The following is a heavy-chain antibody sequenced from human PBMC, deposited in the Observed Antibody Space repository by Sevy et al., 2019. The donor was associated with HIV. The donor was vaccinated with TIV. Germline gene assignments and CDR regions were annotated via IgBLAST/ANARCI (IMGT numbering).Heavy chain of an antibody. Sequence: SETLSLTCTVSGGSISSSSYYWGWIRQPSGKGREWIGSIYYSGSTYYNPSLKSRVTISVDTSKNQFSLKLSSVTAADTAVYYCARRHVGRGVPFDYWGQGTLVTVSS. J-gene: IGHJ4*02. V-gene: IGHV4-39*01. CDR3: ARRHVGRGVPFDY. D-gene: IGHD3-10*01. CDR2: IYYSGST. CDR1: GGSISSSSYY.